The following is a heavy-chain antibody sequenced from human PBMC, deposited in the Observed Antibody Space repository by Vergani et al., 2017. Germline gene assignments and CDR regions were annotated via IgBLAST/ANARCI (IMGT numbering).Heavy chain of an antibody. V-gene: IGHV3-11*04. CDR2: MSSGDSI. D-gene: IGHD3-9*01. CDR3: ARETDTGSSVSYDYYAMDV. Sequence: QVQLVESGGGLVKPGGSLRLSCAASGFTFSDHYMSWVRQAPGKGLEWISYMSSGDSIYYADSVKGRFTVSRDNTKDTLYLQMNSLRAEYTAVYYCARETDTGSSVSYDYYAMDVWGQGTTVSVSS. J-gene: IGHJ6*02. CDR1: GFTFSDHY.